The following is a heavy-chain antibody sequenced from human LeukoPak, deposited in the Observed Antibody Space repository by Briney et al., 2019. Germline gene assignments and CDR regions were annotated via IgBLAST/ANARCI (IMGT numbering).Heavy chain of an antibody. CDR2: ISGSGGST. Sequence: GGSLRLSCAASGFTFSSYAMSWVRQAPGKGLEWVSAISGSGGSTYYADSVKGRFTISRDNSKNTLYLQMNSLRAEHTAVYYCANKYGSGSYYMEDYWGQGTLVTVSS. CDR1: GFTFSSYA. J-gene: IGHJ4*02. CDR3: ANKYGSGSYYMEDY. V-gene: IGHV3-23*01. D-gene: IGHD3-10*01.